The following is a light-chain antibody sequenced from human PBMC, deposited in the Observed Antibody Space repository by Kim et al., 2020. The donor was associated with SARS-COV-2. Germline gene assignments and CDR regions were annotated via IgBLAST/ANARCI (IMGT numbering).Light chain of an antibody. V-gene: IGKV1-39*01. CDR3: QQSYRTWT. J-gene: IGKJ1*01. CDR2: TAS. CDR1: QTISSY. Sequence: DIQMTQSPSSLSASVGDRLTITCRAIQTISSYLNWYQQKPGKAPKLLIYTASNLQDGVPSRFSGSGSGTDFTLTISSLQPEDFATYYCQQSYRTWTFGQGTKVDIK.